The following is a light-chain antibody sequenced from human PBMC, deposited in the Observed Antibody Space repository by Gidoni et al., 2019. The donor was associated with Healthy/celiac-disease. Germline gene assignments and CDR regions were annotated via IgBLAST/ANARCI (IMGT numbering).Light chain of an antibody. CDR1: QSVSSSY. CDR3: QQYGSSPPET. CDR2: VAA. J-gene: IGKJ1*01. Sequence: ELVLTQSPGTLSLSPGERATLSCRASQSVSSSYLVWYQQKTGQAPRLLIYVAASRATGIPDRFSGSGSGTDFTLTISRLEHEDVAVYYCQQYGSSPPETFGQGTKVEIK. V-gene: IGKV3-20*01.